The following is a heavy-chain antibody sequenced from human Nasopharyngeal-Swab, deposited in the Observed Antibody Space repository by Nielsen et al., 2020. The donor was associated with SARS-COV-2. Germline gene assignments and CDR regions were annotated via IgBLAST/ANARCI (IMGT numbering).Heavy chain of an antibody. V-gene: IGHV4-34*01. Sequence: WIRQPPGKGLEWIGEIDHSGSTNYNPSLKSRVTISVDTSKNQFSLKLSSVTAADTAVYYCARDRNFVWNGAVGLDYWGQGTLVTVSS. J-gene: IGHJ4*02. CDR2: IDHSGST. CDR3: ARDRNFVWNGAVGLDY. D-gene: IGHD1-1*01.